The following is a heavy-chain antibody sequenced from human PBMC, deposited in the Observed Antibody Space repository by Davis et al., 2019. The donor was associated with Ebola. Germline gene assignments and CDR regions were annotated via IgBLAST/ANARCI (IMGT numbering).Heavy chain of an antibody. CDR2: INPNSGGT. CDR3: ARSPPRLIVGATPDY. J-gene: IGHJ4*02. Sequence: ASVKVSCKASGYTFTGYYMHWVRQAPGQGLEWMGWINPNSGGTNYAQKFQGRFTMTRDTSISTAYMELSRLRSDDTAVYYCARSPPRLIVGATPDYWGQGTLVTVSS. V-gene: IGHV1-2*02. D-gene: IGHD1-26*01. CDR1: GYTFTGYY.